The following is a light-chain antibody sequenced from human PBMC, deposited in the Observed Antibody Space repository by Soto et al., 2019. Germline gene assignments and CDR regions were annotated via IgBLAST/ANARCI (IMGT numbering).Light chain of an antibody. CDR2: DAS. CDR3: QQRTNWPSST. Sequence: EIVLTQSPATLSLSPGETATLSCRASRSVSSYLAWYQQQPGQTPRLLIHDASNRAPGIPVRFSGSGSGTDFTLTISSLEPEDFAVYYCQQRTNWPSSTFGQGTRLEIK. CDR1: RSVSSY. J-gene: IGKJ5*01. V-gene: IGKV3-11*01.